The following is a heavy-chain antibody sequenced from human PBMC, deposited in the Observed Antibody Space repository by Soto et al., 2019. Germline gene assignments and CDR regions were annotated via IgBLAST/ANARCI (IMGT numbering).Heavy chain of an antibody. CDR2: IIPIFGTA. J-gene: IGHJ6*02. Sequence: SVKVSCKASGGTFSSYAISWVRQAPGQGLEWMGGIIPIFGTANYAQKFQGRVTITADESTSTAYMELSSLRSEDTAVYYCARDFMDIAMVTDYYYYGMDVWGQGTTVTVS. D-gene: IGHD5-18*01. CDR1: GGTFSSYA. V-gene: IGHV1-69*13. CDR3: ARDFMDIAMVTDYYYYGMDV.